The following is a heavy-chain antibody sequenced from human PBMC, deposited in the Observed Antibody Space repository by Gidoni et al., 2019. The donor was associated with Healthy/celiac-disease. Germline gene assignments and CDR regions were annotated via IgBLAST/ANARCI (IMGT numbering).Heavy chain of an antibody. V-gene: IGHV3-48*01. Sequence: EVQLVESGGGLVQPGGSLRLYCAASGSPFSSYSMHWVRQAPGQGRAWVSYISSSSSTIDYADSGKGRFTISRDNAKNSLYLQMNSLRAEDTAVYYCARDHVGYDYSSNWYFDLWGRGTLVTVSS. D-gene: IGHD6-13*01. J-gene: IGHJ2*01. CDR3: ARDHVGYDYSSNWYFDL. CDR1: GSPFSSYS. CDR2: ISSSSSTI.